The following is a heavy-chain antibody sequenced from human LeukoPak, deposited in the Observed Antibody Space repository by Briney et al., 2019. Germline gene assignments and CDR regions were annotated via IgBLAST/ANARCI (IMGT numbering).Heavy chain of an antibody. CDR1: GFTFSSSS. CDR3: AKRPGIAARHSYFDY. V-gene: IGHV3-23*01. CDR2: IRASDGRT. Sequence: PGGSLRLSCVASGFTFSSSSMSWVRQAPGKGLECVSSIRASDGRTYYGDSVEGRFTISRDNSKNTLYLQMNSLRAEDTAVYYCAKRPGIAARHSYFDYWGQGTLVTVSS. D-gene: IGHD6-6*01. J-gene: IGHJ4*02.